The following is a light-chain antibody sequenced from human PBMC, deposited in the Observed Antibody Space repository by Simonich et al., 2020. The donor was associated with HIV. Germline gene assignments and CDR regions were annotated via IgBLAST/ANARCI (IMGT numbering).Light chain of an antibody. CDR1: HSVSSN. CDR2: GAS. V-gene: IGKV3-15*01. Sequence: EIVITQSPATLSVSPGEKATIPCRASHSVSSNLAWYQQKPGQAPRLLIYGASTRATGIPARFIGSGSGTDFTLTISRLEPEDFAVYYCQQYGSSQTFAQGTKVEIK. J-gene: IGKJ1*01. CDR3: QQYGSSQT.